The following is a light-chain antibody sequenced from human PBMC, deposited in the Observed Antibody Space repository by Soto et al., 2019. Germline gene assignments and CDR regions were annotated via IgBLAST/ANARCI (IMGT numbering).Light chain of an antibody. J-gene: IGKJ1*01. CDR2: KES. Sequence: DIQMTQSPSTLSASVGDRVTITCRASQYISSWLAWYQQKPGQAPKLLIYKESFLESGVPSRFSGRGSGTEFTLTISSLQPHDFATYYCQQYNDYPWTFGQGTKAEIK. CDR3: QQYNDYPWT. V-gene: IGKV1-5*03. CDR1: QYISSW.